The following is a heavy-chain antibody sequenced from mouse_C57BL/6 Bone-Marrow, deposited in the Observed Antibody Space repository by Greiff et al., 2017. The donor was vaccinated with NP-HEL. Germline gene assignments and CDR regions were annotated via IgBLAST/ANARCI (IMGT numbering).Heavy chain of an antibody. V-gene: IGHV1-55*01. Sequence: QVQLKQPGAELVKPGASVKMSCKASGYTFTSYWITWVKQRPGQGLEWIGDIYPGSGSTNYNEKFKSKATLTVDTSSSTAYMQLSSLTSEDSAVYYCATSYYALRRYWYFDVWGTGTTVTVSS. D-gene: IGHD2-10*01. CDR2: IYPGSGST. CDR1: GYTFTSYW. J-gene: IGHJ1*03. CDR3: ATSYYALRRYWYFDV.